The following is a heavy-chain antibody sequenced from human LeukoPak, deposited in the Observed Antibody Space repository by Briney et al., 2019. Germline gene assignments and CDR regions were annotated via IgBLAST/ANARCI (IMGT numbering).Heavy chain of an antibody. J-gene: IGHJ5*02. Sequence: SQTLSLTCTVSGGSITSGDYYWSWIRQPPGKGLEWIAYMYYSGSTYYNPSLKSRVTMSADTSKNQFSLKLSSVTAADTAVYYCARPYYYNSRIDPWGQGTLVTVSS. CDR3: ARPYYYNSRIDP. D-gene: IGHD3-22*01. CDR1: GGSITSGDYY. V-gene: IGHV4-30-4*01. CDR2: MYYSGST.